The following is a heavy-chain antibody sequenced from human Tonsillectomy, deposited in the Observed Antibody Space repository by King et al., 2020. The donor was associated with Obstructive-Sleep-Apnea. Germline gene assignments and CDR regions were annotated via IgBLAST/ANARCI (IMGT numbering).Heavy chain of an antibody. D-gene: IGHD2-15*01. V-gene: IGHV4-38-2*02. Sequence: QLQESGPRLVKPSETLSLTCTVSGYSISSGFYWGWIRQPPGKGLEWIGSIYHSGSTYYNPSLRSRVTISVDTSKNQFSLKLRSVTAADTAVYYCARDPNSGGGSCYFDYWGHGTLVVVSS. J-gene: IGHJ4*01. CDR3: ARDPNSGGGSCYFDY. CDR2: IYHSGST. CDR1: GYSISSGFY.